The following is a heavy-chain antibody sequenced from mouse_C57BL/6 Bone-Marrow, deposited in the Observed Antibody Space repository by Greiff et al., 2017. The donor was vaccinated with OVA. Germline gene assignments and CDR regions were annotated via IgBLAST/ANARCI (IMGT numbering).Heavy chain of an antibody. Sequence: EVQGVESGGGLVQPGGSMKLSCVASGFTFSNYWMNWVRQSPEKGLEWVAQIRLKSDNYATHYAESVKGRFTISRDDSKSSVYLQMNNLRAEDTGIYYCTEDGSSYRGYAMDYWGQGTSVTVSS. J-gene: IGHJ4*01. V-gene: IGHV6-3*01. D-gene: IGHD1-1*01. CDR3: TEDGSSYRGYAMDY. CDR2: IRLKSDNYAT. CDR1: GFTFSNYW.